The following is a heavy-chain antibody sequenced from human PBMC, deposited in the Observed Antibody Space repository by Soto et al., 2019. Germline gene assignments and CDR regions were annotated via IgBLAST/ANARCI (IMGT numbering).Heavy chain of an antibody. CDR1: GGSISSGGYY. J-gene: IGHJ5*02. V-gene: IGHV4-31*03. CDR3: ARSYDFWSGPFEIYLDP. CDR2: TYYSGST. D-gene: IGHD3-3*01. Sequence: PSETLSLTCTVSGGSISSGGYYWSWIRQHPGKGLEWIGYTYYSGSTYYNPSLKSRVTISVDTSKNQFSLKLSSVTAADTAVYYCARSYDFWSGPFEIYLDPWGQGTLVTVSS.